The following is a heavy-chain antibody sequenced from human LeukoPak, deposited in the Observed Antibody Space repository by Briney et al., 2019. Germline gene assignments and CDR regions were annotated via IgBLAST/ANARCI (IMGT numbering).Heavy chain of an antibody. CDR1: GGTFSSYA. J-gene: IGHJ6*03. CDR3: ARPPGTGYYYYYMDV. Sequence: SVKVSCXASGGTFSSYAISWVRQAPGQGLEWMGRIIPIFGTANYARKFQGRVTITTDESTSTAYMELSSLRSEDTAVYYCARPPGTGYYYYYMDVWGKGTTVTVSS. CDR2: IIPIFGTA. D-gene: IGHD3-10*01. V-gene: IGHV1-69*05.